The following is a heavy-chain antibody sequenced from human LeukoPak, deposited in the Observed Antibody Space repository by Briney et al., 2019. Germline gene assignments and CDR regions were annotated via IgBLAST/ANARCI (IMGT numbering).Heavy chain of an antibody. CDR1: GFTFSSYA. CDR3: AISMVRRVSAYGYYYGMDV. V-gene: IGHV3-23*01. J-gene: IGHJ6*02. CDR2: ISGSGGST. Sequence: GGSLRLSCAASGFTFSSYAMSWVRQAPGKGLEWVSAISGSGGSTYYADSVKGRFTISRDNSKNTLYLQMNSLRAEDTAVYYCAISMVRRVSAYGYYYGMDVWGQGTTVTVSS. D-gene: IGHD3-10*01.